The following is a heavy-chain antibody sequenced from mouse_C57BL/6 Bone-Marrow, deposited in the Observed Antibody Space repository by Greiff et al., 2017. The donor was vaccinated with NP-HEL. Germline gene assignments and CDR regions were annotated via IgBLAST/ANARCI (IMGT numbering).Heavy chain of an antibody. V-gene: IGHV1-59*01. CDR2: IDPSDSYT. J-gene: IGHJ4*01. CDR1: GYTFTSYW. Sequence: VQLQQPGAELVRPGTSVKLSCKASGYTFTSYWMHWVKQRPGQGLEWIGVIDPSDSYTNYNQKFKGKATLTVDTSSSTAYMQLSSLTSEDSAVYYCANGYYAMDYWGQGTSVTVSS. CDR3: ANGYYAMDY.